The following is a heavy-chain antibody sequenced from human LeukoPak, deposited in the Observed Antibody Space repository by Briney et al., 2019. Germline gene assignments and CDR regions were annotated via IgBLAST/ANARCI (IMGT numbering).Heavy chain of an antibody. CDR3: ARDLSAPGIAVAAYYFDY. J-gene: IGHJ4*02. CDR2: ISRDSDIR. CDR1: GFIFGRDS. Sequence: GGSLRLSCAASGFIFGRDSMNWVRQAPGRGLEWISYISRDSDIRYYADSVRGRFHISRDNARNSLYLQMNSLRAEDTAVYYCARDLSAPGIAVAAYYFDYWGQGTLVTVSS. V-gene: IGHV3-48*01. D-gene: IGHD6-19*01.